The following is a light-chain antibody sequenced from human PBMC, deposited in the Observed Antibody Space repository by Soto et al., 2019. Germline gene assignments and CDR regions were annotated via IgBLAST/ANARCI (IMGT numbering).Light chain of an antibody. CDR2: SNN. CDR3: AAWYDSLNGQV. J-gene: IGLJ2*01. Sequence: QPVLTQPPSASGTPGQRVTISCSGSSSNIGSNTVNWYQQLPGTAPKLLIYSNNQRPSGVPDRFSCSKSGTSASLAISGLQSEDEADYYCAAWYDSLNGQVFGGGTKLTVL. V-gene: IGLV1-44*01. CDR1: SSNIGSNT.